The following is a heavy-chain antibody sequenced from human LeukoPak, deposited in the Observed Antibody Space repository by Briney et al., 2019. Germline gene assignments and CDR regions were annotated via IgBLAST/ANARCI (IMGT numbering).Heavy chain of an antibody. CDR1: GGTFSSYA. V-gene: IGHV1-69*01. D-gene: IGHD2-15*01. CDR2: IIPIFGTA. CDR3: ARDLWSGCSGGSCYFSWFDP. Sequence: ASVKVSCKASGGTFSSYAISWARQAPGQGLEWMGGIIPIFGTANYAQKFQGRVTITADESTSTAYMELSSLRSEDTAVYYCARDLWSGCSGGSCYFSWFDPWGQGTLVTVSS. J-gene: IGHJ5*02.